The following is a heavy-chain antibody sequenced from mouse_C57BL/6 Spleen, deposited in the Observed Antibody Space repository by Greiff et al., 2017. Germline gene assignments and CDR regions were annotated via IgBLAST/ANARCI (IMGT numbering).Heavy chain of an antibody. V-gene: IGHV1-80*01. CDR3: ARRREFSNYGFAY. CDR2: IYPGDGDT. D-gene: IGHD2-5*01. Sequence: VQLQQSGAELVKPGASVKISCKASGYAFSSYWMNWVKQRPGKGLEWIGQIYPGDGDTNYNGKFKGKATLTADKSSSTAYMQLSSLTSEDSAVYFCARRREFSNYGFAYWGQGTLVTVSA. J-gene: IGHJ3*01. CDR1: GYAFSSYW.